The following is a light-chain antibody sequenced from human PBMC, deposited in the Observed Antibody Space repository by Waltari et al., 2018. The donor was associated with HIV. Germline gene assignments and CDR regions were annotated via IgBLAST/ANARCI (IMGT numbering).Light chain of an antibody. Sequence: SYELNQPPSVSVSPGQTASITCSGDKLGDKYACWYQQKPGQSPVLVIYQDSKRPSGIPERFSGSNSGNTATLTISGTQAMDEADYYCQAWDSSIVVFGGGTKLTVL. CDR2: QDS. CDR3: QAWDSSIVV. CDR1: KLGDKY. V-gene: IGLV3-1*01. J-gene: IGLJ2*01.